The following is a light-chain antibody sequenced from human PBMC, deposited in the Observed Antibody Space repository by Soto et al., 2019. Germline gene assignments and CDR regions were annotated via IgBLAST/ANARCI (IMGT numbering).Light chain of an antibody. CDR2: YDD. Sequence: QSVLTQPPSVSEAPRQRVTISCSGSSSNIGNNAVNWYQQLPGKAPKLLIYYDDLLPSGVSDRFSGSKSGTSASLAISGLQSEDEADYYCAAWDDSLNGLAFGTGTKVTGL. CDR3: AAWDDSLNGLA. J-gene: IGLJ1*01. CDR1: SSNIGNNA. V-gene: IGLV1-36*01.